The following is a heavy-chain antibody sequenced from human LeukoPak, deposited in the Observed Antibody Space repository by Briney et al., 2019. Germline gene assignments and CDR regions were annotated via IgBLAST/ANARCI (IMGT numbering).Heavy chain of an antibody. CDR1: GFTFSSYA. V-gene: IGHV3-23*01. CDR3: AREGRETAMVRGIFDY. CDR2: ISGSGGGT. Sequence: GGSLRLSCAVSGFTFSSYAMSWVRQAPGKGLEWVSAISGSGGGTFYADSVRGRFTISRDNAKNSLYLQMNSLRAEDTAVYYCAREGRETAMVRGIFDYWGQRTLVTVSS. D-gene: IGHD5-18*01. J-gene: IGHJ4*02.